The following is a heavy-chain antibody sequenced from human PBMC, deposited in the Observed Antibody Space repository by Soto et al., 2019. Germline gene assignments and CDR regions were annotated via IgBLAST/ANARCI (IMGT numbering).Heavy chain of an antibody. D-gene: IGHD5-18*01. CDR3: TTDRGHMYDFDY. J-gene: IGHJ4*02. V-gene: IGHV3-15*01. Sequence: EVQLVESGGGLVKPGGSLRLSCGASGFTFGNAWMNWVRQTPGKGLEWVGRIKSKTDGGTADYAAPVKGRFTISRDDSKNALYLQMNSLKTEDTAVYYCTTDRGHMYDFDYWGQGTLVPVSS. CDR1: GFTFGNAW. CDR2: IKSKTDGGTA.